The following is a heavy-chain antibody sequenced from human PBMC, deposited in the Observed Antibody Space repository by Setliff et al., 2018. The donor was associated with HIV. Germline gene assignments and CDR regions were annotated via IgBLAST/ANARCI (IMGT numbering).Heavy chain of an antibody. CDR2: INGDGSDT. CDR1: GFTFSGYW. J-gene: IGHJ4*02. Sequence: GGSLRLSCAASGFTFSGYWMHWVRQAPGKGLVWVSRINGDGSDTVYADSVKGRFTISRDNAKNTLYLQMNSLRAEDTAVYYCARVGYSSGWYAYWGQGTLVTVSS. CDR3: ARVGYSSGWYAY. V-gene: IGHV3-74*01. D-gene: IGHD6-19*01.